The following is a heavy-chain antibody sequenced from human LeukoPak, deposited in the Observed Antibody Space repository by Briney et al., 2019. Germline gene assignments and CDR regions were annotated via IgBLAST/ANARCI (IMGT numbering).Heavy chain of an antibody. CDR3: ARVNGNYGYYYYMDV. D-gene: IGHD1-7*01. CDR1: GYTFTGYY. J-gene: IGHJ6*03. V-gene: IGHV1-2*02. Sequence: ASVKVSCKASGYTFTGYYMHWARQAPGQGLEWMGWINPNSGGTNYAQKFQGRVTMTRDTSISTAYMELSRLRSDDTAVYYCARVNGNYGYYYYMDVWGKGTTVTVSS. CDR2: INPNSGGT.